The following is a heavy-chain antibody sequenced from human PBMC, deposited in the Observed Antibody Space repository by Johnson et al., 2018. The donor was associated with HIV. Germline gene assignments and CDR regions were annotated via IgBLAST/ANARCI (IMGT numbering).Heavy chain of an antibody. CDR1: GFTFDDYG. CDR2: INWNGGTV. CDR3: TKTHSGIYYDAFDI. J-gene: IGHJ3*02. Sequence: VQLVESGGGVVRPGGSLRLSCAASGFTFDDYGMSWVRQAPGKGLEWVSGINWNGGTVYYADSVKGRFTISRDNSKNTLYLQMNSLRAEATAVYYCTKTHSGIYYDAFDIWGQGTMVTVSS. D-gene: IGHD1-26*01. V-gene: IGHV3-20*04.